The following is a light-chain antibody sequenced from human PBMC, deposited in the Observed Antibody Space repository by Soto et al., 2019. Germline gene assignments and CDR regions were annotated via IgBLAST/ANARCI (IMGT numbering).Light chain of an antibody. CDR2: EVT. CDR1: SSDIGAYNY. V-gene: IGLV2-14*01. Sequence: QSVLTQPASVSGSPVQSITISCTGTSSDIGAYNYVSWYQQHPGKAPKLLIYEVTNRPSGVSDRFSGSKSGNTASLTISGLQAEDEANYYCNSYTTLSNRVFGTGTKVTVL. J-gene: IGLJ1*01. CDR3: NSYTTLSNRV.